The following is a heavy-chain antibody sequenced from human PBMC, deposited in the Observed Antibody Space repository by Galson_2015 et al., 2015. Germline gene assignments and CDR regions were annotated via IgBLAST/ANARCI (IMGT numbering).Heavy chain of an antibody. D-gene: IGHD3-16*01. CDR1: GFSLSTSGVG. Sequence: PALVKPTQTLTLTCTFSGFSLSTSGVGVGWIRQPPGKALEWLALIYWDDDKHYSTSLKSRLTITKDTSKNQVVLTMTNMDPVDTASYCSALYKALTFGRWNYFDYWGQGTLVTVSS. CDR3: ALYKALTFGRWNYFDY. V-gene: IGHV2-5*02. CDR2: IYWDDDK. J-gene: IGHJ4*02.